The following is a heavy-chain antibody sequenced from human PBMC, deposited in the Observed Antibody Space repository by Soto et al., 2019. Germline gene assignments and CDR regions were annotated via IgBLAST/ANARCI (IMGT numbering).Heavy chain of an antibody. Sequence: SVKVSCKASGGTFSSYAISWVRQAPGQGLEWMGGIIPIFGTANYAQKFQGRVTITADESTSTAYMELSSLRSEDTAVYYCARDSPLGEVVKDYYDSSGSPENGAFDIWGHGTMVTVSS. D-gene: IGHD3-22*01. CDR2: IIPIFGTA. CDR3: ARDSPLGEVVKDYYDSSGSPENGAFDI. CDR1: GGTFSSYA. J-gene: IGHJ3*02. V-gene: IGHV1-69*13.